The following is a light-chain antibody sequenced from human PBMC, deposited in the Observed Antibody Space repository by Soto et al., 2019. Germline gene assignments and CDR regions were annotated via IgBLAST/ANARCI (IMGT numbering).Light chain of an antibody. CDR3: TSYTSSSTPYV. J-gene: IGLJ1*01. Sequence: QSALTQPASVSGSPGQSITISCAGTSSEVGGYTYVSWYQQHPGKAPKLMIYDVSNRPSGVSNRFSGSKSGNTASLTISGLQAEDEADYYCTSYTSSSTPYVFGGGTKVTV. CDR1: SSEVGGYTY. V-gene: IGLV2-14*01. CDR2: DVS.